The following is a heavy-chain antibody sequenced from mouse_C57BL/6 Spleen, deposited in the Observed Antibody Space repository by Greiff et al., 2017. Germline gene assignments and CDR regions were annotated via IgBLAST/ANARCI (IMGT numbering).Heavy chain of an antibody. CDR2: INPGSGGT. D-gene: IGHD4-1*01. J-gene: IGHJ4*01. CDR3: ARYLLLGRGAMDY. V-gene: IGHV1-54*01. CDR1: GYAFTNYL. Sequence: VQLQESGAELVRPGTSVKVSCKASGYAFTNYLIEWVKQRPGQGLEWIGVINPGSGGTNYNEKFKGKATLTADKSSSTAYMQLSSLTSEDSAVYFCARYLLLGRGAMDYWGQGTSVTVSS.